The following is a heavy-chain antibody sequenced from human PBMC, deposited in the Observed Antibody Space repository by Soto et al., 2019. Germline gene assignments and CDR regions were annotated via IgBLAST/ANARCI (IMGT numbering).Heavy chain of an antibody. CDR2: IYYSGTT. D-gene: IGHD3-3*01. J-gene: IGHJ5*02. Sequence: SETLCVTCTVAGGSISSGGYCWSWIRHHPGKGLEWIGYIYYSGTTYYNPSLKSRVTISVDTSNNQFSLKLSSVTAADTAVYYCARGFPLWFDPWGQGTLVTVSS. V-gene: IGHV4-31*03. CDR1: GGSISSGGYC. CDR3: ARGFPLWFDP.